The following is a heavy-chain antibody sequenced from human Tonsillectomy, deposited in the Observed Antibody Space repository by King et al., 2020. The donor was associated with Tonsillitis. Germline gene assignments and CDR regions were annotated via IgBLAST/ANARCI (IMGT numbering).Heavy chain of an antibody. D-gene: IGHD2-21*02. CDR3: VKDTVTAMT. V-gene: IGHV3-64D*06. CDR2: ISTNGGST. Sequence: VQLVESGGGLVQPGGSLRLSCSASGFTFSNYAFHWVRQAPGKGLESVSAISTNGGSTYNADSVKGRITISRDTTKNTLYLQMSSLRPGDTALYYCVKDTVTAMTWGQGSLVTVSS. CDR1: GFTFSNYA. J-gene: IGHJ5*02.